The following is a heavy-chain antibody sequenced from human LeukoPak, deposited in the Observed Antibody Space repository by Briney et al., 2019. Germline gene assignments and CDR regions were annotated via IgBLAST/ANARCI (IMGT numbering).Heavy chain of an antibody. Sequence: SQTLALTCTVSGGSISSGDYYWSWIRQPPGKGLEWIGYIYYSGSTYYNPSLKSRVTISVDTSKNQFSLKLSSVTAADTAVYYCARHKIRGYSYGSDYWGQGTLVTVSS. CDR1: GGSISSGDYY. D-gene: IGHD5-18*01. CDR3: ARHKIRGYSYGSDY. J-gene: IGHJ4*02. V-gene: IGHV4-30-4*01. CDR2: IYYSGST.